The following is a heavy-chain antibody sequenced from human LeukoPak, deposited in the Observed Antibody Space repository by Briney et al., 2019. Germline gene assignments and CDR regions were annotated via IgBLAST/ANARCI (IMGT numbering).Heavy chain of an antibody. CDR2: IYHSGST. J-gene: IGHJ6*03. CDR3: ARCHRHYYYYMDV. D-gene: IGHD1-14*01. CDR1: GGSISSSNW. Sequence: SETLSLTCAVSGGSISSSNWWSWVRQPPGKGLEWIGEIYHSGSTNYNPSLKSRVTISVDKSKNQFSLKLSSVTAADTAVYYCARCHRHYYYYMDVWGKGTTVTVSS. V-gene: IGHV4-4*02.